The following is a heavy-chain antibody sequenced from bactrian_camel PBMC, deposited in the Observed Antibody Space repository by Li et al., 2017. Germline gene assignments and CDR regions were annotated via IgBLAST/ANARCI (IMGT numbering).Heavy chain of an antibody. CDR2: IKSGDGDT. CDR1: GFRFADYA. D-gene: IGHD1*01. CDR3: TRSYFGASHNTFAF. Sequence: VQLVESGGGLVQPGGSLRVSCEASGFRFADYAMAWIRQAPGRGLEWVSAIKSGDGDTYYADSVKGRFTIARDNAKNTLYLQMNSLKPEDTAVYYCTRSYFGASHNTFAFWGQGTQVTVS. J-gene: IGHJ4*01. V-gene: IGHV3S31*01.